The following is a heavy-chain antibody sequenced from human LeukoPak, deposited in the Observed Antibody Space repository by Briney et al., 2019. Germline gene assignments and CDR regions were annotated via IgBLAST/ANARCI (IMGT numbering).Heavy chain of an antibody. D-gene: IGHD3-3*01. CDR3: AKDIPRLTRDFWSGYYTAHYFDY. V-gene: IGHV3-23*01. CDR1: GFTFSSYA. CDR2: ISGSGGST. J-gene: IGHJ4*02. Sequence: PGGSLRLSCAASGFTFSSYAMSWVRQAPGKGLEWVSAISGSGGSTYYADSVKGRFTISRDNSKNTLYLQMNSLRAEDTAVYYCAKDIPRLTRDFWSGYYTAHYFDYWGQGTLVTVSS.